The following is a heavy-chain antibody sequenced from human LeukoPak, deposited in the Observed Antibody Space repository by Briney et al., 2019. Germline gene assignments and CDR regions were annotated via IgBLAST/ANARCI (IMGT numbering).Heavy chain of an antibody. CDR2: ISGSGDST. CDR3: AKIIVVLPSTISNPYYFDY. CDR1: GFTFSSYA. Sequence: PGGSLRLSCAASGFTFSSYAMSWVRQAPGKGLEWVSGISGSGDSTYYADSVKGRFTTPRDNSKNTLYLQMSSLRAEDTAVYYCAKIIVVLPSTISNPYYFDYWGQGTLVTVSS. J-gene: IGHJ4*02. D-gene: IGHD2-2*02. V-gene: IGHV3-23*01.